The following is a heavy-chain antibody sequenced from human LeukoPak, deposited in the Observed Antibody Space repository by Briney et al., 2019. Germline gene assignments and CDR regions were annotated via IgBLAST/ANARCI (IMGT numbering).Heavy chain of an antibody. V-gene: IGHV1-69*04. D-gene: IGHD3-10*01. CDR3: ARVEVTMVRGVIISDWFDP. CDR2: IIPILGIA. J-gene: IGHJ5*02. CDR1: GGTFSSYA. Sequence: GASVKVSCKASGGTFSSYAISWVRQAPGQGLEWMGRIIPILGIANYAQKFQGRVTITADKSTSTAYMELSSLRSEDTAVYYCARVEVTMVRGVIISDWFDPWGQGTLVAVSS.